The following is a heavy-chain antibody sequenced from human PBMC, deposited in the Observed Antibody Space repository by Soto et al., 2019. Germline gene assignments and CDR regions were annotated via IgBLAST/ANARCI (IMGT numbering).Heavy chain of an antibody. V-gene: IGHV3-53*01. Sequence: GGSLRLSCAASGFTVSTNYISWVRQAPGKGLEWVSIIYCGGKTYYADSVKGRFVISRDNSKNTLYLQMNSLRVEDTAVYYCARMASLREWLVNAFDMWGQGTTVTVSS. J-gene: IGHJ3*02. D-gene: IGHD6-19*01. CDR3: ARMASLREWLVNAFDM. CDR1: GFTVSTNY. CDR2: IYCGGKT.